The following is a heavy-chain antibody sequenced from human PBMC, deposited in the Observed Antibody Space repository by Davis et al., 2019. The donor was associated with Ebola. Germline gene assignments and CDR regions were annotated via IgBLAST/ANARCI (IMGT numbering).Heavy chain of an antibody. CDR1: GFTFSSYS. Sequence: GESLKISCAASGFTFSSYSMNWVRQAPGKGLEWVSSISSSSSTIYYADSVKGRFTISRDNAKNSLYLQMNSLRAEDTAVYYCARDGGLGEMCSSTSCYNTGFDYWGQGTLVTVSS. J-gene: IGHJ4*02. D-gene: IGHD2-2*02. CDR2: ISSSSSTI. CDR3: ARDGGLGEMCSSTSCYNTGFDY. V-gene: IGHV3-48*01.